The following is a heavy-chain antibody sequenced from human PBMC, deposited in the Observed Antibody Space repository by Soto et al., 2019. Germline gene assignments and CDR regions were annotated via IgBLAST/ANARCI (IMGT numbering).Heavy chain of an antibody. Sequence: PWGSLRLSCAASGFTFSSYSMNWVRQAPGKGLEWVSSISSSSSYIYYADSVKGRFTISRDNAKNSLYLQMNSLRAEDTAVYYCARDQSSSWYYYAFDIWGQGTMVTVSS. CDR1: GFTFSSYS. V-gene: IGHV3-21*01. J-gene: IGHJ3*02. CDR2: ISSSSSYI. CDR3: ARDQSSSWYYYAFDI. D-gene: IGHD6-13*01.